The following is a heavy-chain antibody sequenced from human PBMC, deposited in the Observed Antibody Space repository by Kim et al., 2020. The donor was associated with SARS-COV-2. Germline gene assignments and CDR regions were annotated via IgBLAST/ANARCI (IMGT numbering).Heavy chain of an antibody. CDR2: ITSKSDGGTT. CDR3: TTVEGGGVYGSGSFSPLRF. D-gene: IGHD3-10*01. Sequence: GGSLRLSCAVSGFTFSKVWVSWVRQAPGKGLEWVGRITSKSDGGTTDYAAPVKGRFTISRDDSKNTLYLQLDSLKTEDTGVYYCTTVEGGGVYGSGSFSPLRFWDQGTLVTVSS. V-gene: IGHV3-15*01. CDR1: GFTFSKVW. J-gene: IGHJ4*02.